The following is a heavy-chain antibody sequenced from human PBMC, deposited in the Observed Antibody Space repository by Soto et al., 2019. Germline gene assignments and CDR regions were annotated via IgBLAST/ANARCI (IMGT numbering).Heavy chain of an antibody. Sequence: GGSLRLSCTASGFTFGDYAMSWVRQAPGKGLEWVGFIRSKAYGGTTEYAASVKGRFTISRDDSKSIAYLQMNSLKTEDTAVYYCTRDRLSSYYDSSGYYYPDAFAIWGQGTMVTVSS. CDR1: GFTFGDYA. J-gene: IGHJ3*02. D-gene: IGHD3-22*01. CDR2: IRSKAYGGTT. V-gene: IGHV3-49*04. CDR3: TRDRLSSYYDSSGYYYPDAFAI.